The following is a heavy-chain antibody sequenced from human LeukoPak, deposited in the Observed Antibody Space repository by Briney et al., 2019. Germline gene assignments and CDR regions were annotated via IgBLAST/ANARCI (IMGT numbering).Heavy chain of an antibody. Sequence: SETLSLTRTVSGISVSSSDYYWAWIRQPPGKGLEWIGSIYYSGSTYDNPSLKSRVTMSVDTSSNQFSLKLTSVTAADTAVYYCARRAGYSSTWYLDYWGQGTLVTVSS. V-gene: IGHV4-39*01. CDR2: IYYSGST. CDR1: GISVSSSDYY. J-gene: IGHJ4*02. CDR3: ARRAGYSSTWYLDY. D-gene: IGHD6-13*01.